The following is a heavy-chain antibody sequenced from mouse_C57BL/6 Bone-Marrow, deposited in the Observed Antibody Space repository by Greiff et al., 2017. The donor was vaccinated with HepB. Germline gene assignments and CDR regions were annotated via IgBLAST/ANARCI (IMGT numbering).Heavy chain of an antibody. Sequence: VKLQESGPELVKPGASVKISCKASGYAFSSSWMNWVKQRPGKGLEWIGRIYPGDGDTNYNGKFKGKATLTADKSSSTAYMQLSSLTSEDSAVYFCARDRLGAYWGQGTLVTVSA. CDR3: ARDRLGAY. D-gene: IGHD3-2*01. V-gene: IGHV1-82*01. CDR1: GYAFSSSW. CDR2: IYPGDGDT. J-gene: IGHJ3*01.